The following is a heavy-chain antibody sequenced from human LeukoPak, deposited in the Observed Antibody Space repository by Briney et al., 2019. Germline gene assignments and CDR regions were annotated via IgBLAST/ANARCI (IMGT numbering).Heavy chain of an antibody. CDR2: IGGGGGGA. CDR1: GFPFSRYS. J-gene: IGHJ4*02. CDR3: AKDPRTVGIQLWST. Sequence: PGGSLRPSCAASGFPFSRYSMNWVRQTPGKGLEWVSGIGGGGGGAFYADSVKGRFSISRDDSRNTLYLQMNSLRAEDTAVYYCAKDPRTVGIQLWSTWGQGALVTVSS. D-gene: IGHD5-18*01. V-gene: IGHV3-23*01.